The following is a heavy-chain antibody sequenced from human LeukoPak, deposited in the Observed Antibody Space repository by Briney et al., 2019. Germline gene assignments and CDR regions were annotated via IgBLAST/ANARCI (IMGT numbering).Heavy chain of an antibody. D-gene: IGHD2-2*01. CDR1: GGSFSGYY. CDR3: ARGDGADLRGPAFSPSPYYFDY. Sequence: PSETLSLTCAVYGGSFSGYYWSWIRQPPGKGLEWIGGINHSGSTNYNPSLKSRVTISVDTSKNQFSLKLSSVTAADTAVYYCARGDGADLRGPAFSPSPYYFDYWGQGTLVTVSS. V-gene: IGHV4-34*01. CDR2: INHSGST. J-gene: IGHJ4*02.